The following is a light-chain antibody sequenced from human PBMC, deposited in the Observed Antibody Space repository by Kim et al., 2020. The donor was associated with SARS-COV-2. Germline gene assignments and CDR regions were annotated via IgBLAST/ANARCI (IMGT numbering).Light chain of an antibody. CDR1: QSVSSY. CDR2: DAS. J-gene: IGKJ4*01. Sequence: EIVLTQSPATLSLSPGERATLSCRASQSVSSYLAWYQQQPGHAPMLLIYDASNRATGIPARFSGSGSGTDFTPTSSSLEPEDFTVYYCQQRSNWPTFGGGTKVDI. V-gene: IGKV3-11*01. CDR3: QQRSNWPT.